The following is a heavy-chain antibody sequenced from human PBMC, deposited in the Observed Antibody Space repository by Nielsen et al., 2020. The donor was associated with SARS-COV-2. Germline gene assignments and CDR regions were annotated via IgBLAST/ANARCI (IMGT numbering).Heavy chain of an antibody. D-gene: IGHD3-22*01. CDR2: IYYSGST. V-gene: IGHV4-39*07. Sequence: GSLRLSCTVSGGSISSSSYYWGWIRQPPGKGLEWIGSIYYSGSTYYNPSLKSRVTISVDTSKNQFSLKLSSVPAADTAVYYCARDTSSYDSSGYYWNIWGYWGQGTLVTVSS. CDR3: ARDTSSYDSSGYYWNIWGY. J-gene: IGHJ4*02. CDR1: GGSISSSSYY.